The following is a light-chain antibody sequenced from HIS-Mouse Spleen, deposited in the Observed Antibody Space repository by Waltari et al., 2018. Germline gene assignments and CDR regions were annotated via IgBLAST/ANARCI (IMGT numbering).Light chain of an antibody. CDR2: DAS. J-gene: IGKJ1*01. V-gene: IGKV3-11*01. CDR3: QQRSNWPWT. CDR1: QSVSSY. Sequence: EIVLTQSPATLSFSPGERATLPCRASQSVSSYLAWYQQKPGQAPRLLIYDASNRATGIPARFSGSGSGTDFTLAISSLEPEDFAVYYCQQRSNWPWTFGQGTKVEIK.